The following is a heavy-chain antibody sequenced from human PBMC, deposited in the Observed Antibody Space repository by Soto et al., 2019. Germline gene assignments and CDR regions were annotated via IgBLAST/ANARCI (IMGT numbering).Heavy chain of an antibody. CDR1: GYSFTSYW. CDR3: ARLLPYSSSWQRFDP. CDR2: IYPGDSDT. J-gene: IGHJ5*02. D-gene: IGHD6-13*01. V-gene: IGHV5-51*03. Sequence: EVQLVQSGAEVKKPGESLKISCKGSGYSFTSYWIGWVRQMPGKGLEWTGIIYPGDSDTRYSPSFQGQVTISADKSISTAYLQWSSLKASDTAMYYCARLLPYSSSWQRFDPWGQGTLVTVSS.